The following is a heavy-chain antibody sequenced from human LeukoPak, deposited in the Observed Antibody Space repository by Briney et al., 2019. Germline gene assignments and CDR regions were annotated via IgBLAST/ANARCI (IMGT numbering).Heavy chain of an antibody. V-gene: IGHV1-46*01. Sequence: ASVKVSCKASGYTFTSYYMHWVRQAPGQGLEWMGIINPSGGSTSYAQKFQGRVTMTRDTSTSTAYMELSSLRSEDTAVYYCARAWGCSGGSCLYYFDYWGQGTLVTVSS. D-gene: IGHD2-15*01. CDR3: ARAWGCSGGSCLYYFDY. CDR1: GYTFTSYY. CDR2: INPSGGST. J-gene: IGHJ4*02.